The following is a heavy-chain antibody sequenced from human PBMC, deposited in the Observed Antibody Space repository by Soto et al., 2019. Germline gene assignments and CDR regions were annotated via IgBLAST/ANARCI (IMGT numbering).Heavy chain of an antibody. CDR3: ARGRERGGSPGPSDY. V-gene: IGHV1-18*01. J-gene: IGHJ4*02. D-gene: IGHD2-15*01. Sequence: ASVKVSCKASGYTFTSHGISWVRQAPGQGLEWMGWISAYNGNTNYAQKLQGRVTMTTDTSTSTAYMELRSLRSDDTAVYYCARGRERGGSPGPSDYWGQGTLVTVSS. CDR1: GYTFTSHG. CDR2: ISAYNGNT.